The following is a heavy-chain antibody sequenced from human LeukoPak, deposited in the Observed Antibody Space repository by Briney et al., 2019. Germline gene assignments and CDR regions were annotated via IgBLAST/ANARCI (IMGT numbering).Heavy chain of an antibody. Sequence: PSETLSLTCTVSGGSISSYYWSWIRQPPGKGLEWIGYIYYSGSTNYNPSLKGRVTISVDTSKNQFSLNLNSVTAADTAVYYCARGPTTVTRAFDYWGQGTLVTVSS. J-gene: IGHJ4*02. D-gene: IGHD4-17*01. CDR2: IYYSGST. V-gene: IGHV4-59*12. CDR1: GGSISSYY. CDR3: ARGPTTVTRAFDY.